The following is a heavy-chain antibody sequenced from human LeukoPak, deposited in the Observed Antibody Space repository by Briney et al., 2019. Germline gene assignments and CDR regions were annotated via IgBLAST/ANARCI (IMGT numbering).Heavy chain of an antibody. V-gene: IGHV1-18*01. J-gene: IGHJ3*02. CDR3: ARDQGFTYCSGGGRYPGDSVDI. D-gene: IGHD2-15*01. CDR2: ISAYNGNT. CDR1: GYTFTSYG. Sequence: GASVKVSCKASGYTFTSYGISWVRQAPGQGLEWMGWISAYNGNTNYAQKLQGRVTMTTDTSTSTAYMELRSLRSDDTAVYYCARDQGFTYCSGGGRYPGDSVDIWGQGTMVTVSS.